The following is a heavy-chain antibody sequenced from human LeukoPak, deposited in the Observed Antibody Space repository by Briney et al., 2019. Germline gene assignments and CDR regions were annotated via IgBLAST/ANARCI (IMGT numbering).Heavy chain of an antibody. J-gene: IGHJ4*02. CDR1: GGSISSGSYY. D-gene: IGHD2-15*01. CDR3: ERAPFQYCSGGSCYSGYFDY. Sequence: SQTLSLTCTVSGGSISSGSYYWSWIRQPAGKGLEWIGRIYTSGSTNYNPSLKSRVTISVDTSKNQFSLKLSSVTAADTAVYYCERAPFQYCSGGSCYSGYFDYWGQGTLVTVSS. CDR2: IYTSGST. V-gene: IGHV4-61*02.